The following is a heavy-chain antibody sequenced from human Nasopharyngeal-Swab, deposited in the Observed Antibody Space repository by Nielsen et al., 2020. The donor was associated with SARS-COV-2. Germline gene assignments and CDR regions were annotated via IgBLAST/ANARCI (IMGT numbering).Heavy chain of an antibody. CDR1: GYTFTSYA. CDR2: INAGNGNT. CDR3: ARDLLVVVAANDYYYGMDV. D-gene: IGHD2-15*01. J-gene: IGHJ6*02. Sequence: ASVKVSCKASGYTFTSYAVHWVRQAPGQRLEWMGWINAGNGNTKYSQKFQGRVTITRDTSASTAYMELSSLRSEDTAVYYCARDLLVVVAANDYYYGMDVWGQGTTVTVSS. V-gene: IGHV1-3*01.